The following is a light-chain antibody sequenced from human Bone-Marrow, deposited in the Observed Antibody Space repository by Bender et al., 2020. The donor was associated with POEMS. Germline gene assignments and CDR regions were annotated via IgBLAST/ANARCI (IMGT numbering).Light chain of an antibody. CDR3: QSYDNSLGGNWV. CDR2: GNT. Sequence: QSVLTQPPSLSEAPGQRVTISCTGNSSNIGAGYDVHWYQQVPGTAPKLLISGNTNRPSGVSDRFSGSKSGTSASLAITGLQAEDEAYYYCQSYDNSLGGNWVFGAGTKLTVL. V-gene: IGLV1-40*01. CDR1: SSNIGAGYD. J-gene: IGLJ3*02.